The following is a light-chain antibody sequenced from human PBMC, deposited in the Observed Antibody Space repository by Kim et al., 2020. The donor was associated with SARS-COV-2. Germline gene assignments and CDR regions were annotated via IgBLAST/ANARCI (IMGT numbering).Light chain of an antibody. Sequence: QKVTISCSGSNYNIGNNYVSWYQHLPATAPKLLIYDNYKRPSGIPDRFSGSKSGTSATLGITGLQTGDEADYYCATWDSSLGAGVFGGGTQLTVL. V-gene: IGLV1-51*01. CDR1: NYNIGNNY. CDR2: DNY. CDR3: ATWDSSLGAGV. J-gene: IGLJ2*01.